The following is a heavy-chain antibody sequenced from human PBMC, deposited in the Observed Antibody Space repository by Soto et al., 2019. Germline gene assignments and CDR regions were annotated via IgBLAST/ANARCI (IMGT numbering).Heavy chain of an antibody. CDR1: PDSITSSGYY. CDR2: IYYNGTT. J-gene: IGHJ6*02. D-gene: IGHD3-22*01. V-gene: IGHV4-39*01. CDR3: VRHEVAVSGAYNMDV. Sequence: SETLSLTCTVSPDSITSSGYYWGWIRQTPGKGLEWIGSIYYNGTTYYNPSLKSRVFISVDTSKDQFSLRLKSVTAADTATFYCVRHEVAVSGAYNMDVWGRGTTVTVSS.